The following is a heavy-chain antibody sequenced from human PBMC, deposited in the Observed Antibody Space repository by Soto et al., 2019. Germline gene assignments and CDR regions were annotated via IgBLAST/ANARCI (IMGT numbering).Heavy chain of an antibody. Sequence: QVQLVESGGGVVQPGRSLRLSCAASGFTFSSYGMHWVRQAPGKGLEWVAVIWNDGSNKYYADSVKGRITISRDNSKNTLYLQMNSLRAEDTAVYYCASEYCSGGSCYYYGMDVWGQGTTVTVSS. CDR1: GFTFSSYG. CDR2: IWNDGSNK. CDR3: ASEYCSGGSCYYYGMDV. J-gene: IGHJ6*01. V-gene: IGHV3-33*01. D-gene: IGHD2-15*01.